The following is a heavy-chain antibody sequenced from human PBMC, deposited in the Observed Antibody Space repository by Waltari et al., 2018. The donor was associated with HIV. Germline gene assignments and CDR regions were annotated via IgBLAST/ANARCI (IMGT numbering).Heavy chain of an antibody. CDR2: IKPDGSTI. CDR1: GFSFISYW. Sequence: EVQLVESGGGLVQPGGSLTLSCAAPGFSFISYWMNWVRQAPGKGLEWVANIKPDGSTIYYVDSVKGRFSIARDNAQNSLYLHMNTLRVEDAAVYFCATSGYRTGPFDHWGQGTPVTVSS. CDR3: ATSGYRTGPFDH. D-gene: IGHD5-12*01. J-gene: IGHJ4*02. V-gene: IGHV3-7*01.